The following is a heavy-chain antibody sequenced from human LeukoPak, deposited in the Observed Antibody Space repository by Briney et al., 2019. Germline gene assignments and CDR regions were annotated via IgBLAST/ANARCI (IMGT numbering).Heavy chain of an antibody. V-gene: IGHV3-20*04. J-gene: IGHJ6*03. Sequence: GGSLRLSCAVSGFTFDDYGMSWVRQAPGKGLEWVSGINWNGGSTGYADSVKGRFTISRDNAKNSLYLQMNSLRAEDTALYYCARGRLGSIWGYYYYYMDVWGKGTTVTVSS. CDR3: ARGRLGSIWGYYYYYMDV. CDR2: INWNGGST. CDR1: GFTFDDYG. D-gene: IGHD3-10*01.